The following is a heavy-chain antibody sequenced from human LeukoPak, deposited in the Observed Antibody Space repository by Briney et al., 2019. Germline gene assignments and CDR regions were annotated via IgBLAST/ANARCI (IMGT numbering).Heavy chain of an antibody. V-gene: IGHV3-30-3*01. J-gene: IGHJ3*02. Sequence: GGSLRLSCAASGFTFSSYAMHWVRQAPGKGLEWVAVISYDGSNKYYADSVKGRFTISRDNSKNTLYLQVNSLRAEDTAVYYCARKMTTVTTANNEDAFDIWGQGTMVTVSS. CDR3: ARKMTTVTTANNEDAFDI. CDR2: ISYDGSNK. CDR1: GFTFSSYA. D-gene: IGHD4-17*01.